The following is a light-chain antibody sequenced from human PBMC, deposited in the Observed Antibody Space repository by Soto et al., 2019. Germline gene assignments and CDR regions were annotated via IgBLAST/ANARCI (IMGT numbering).Light chain of an antibody. Sequence: EIVLTQSPGTLSLSPGERATLSCRTSQSVNSAHLAWYRQRPGQTPSLLIYAASKRAAGTPARFSGGGTGTDFTLTISRLEPEDFAMYFCQHYGWSPQFGQGTKLES. CDR1: QSVNSAH. CDR3: QHYGWSPQ. J-gene: IGKJ2*01. V-gene: IGKV3-20*01. CDR2: AAS.